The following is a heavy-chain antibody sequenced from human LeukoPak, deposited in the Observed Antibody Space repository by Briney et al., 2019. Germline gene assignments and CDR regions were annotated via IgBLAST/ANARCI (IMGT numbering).Heavy chain of an antibody. J-gene: IGHJ5*02. V-gene: IGHV4-34*01. CDR3: AREVVVTAIPDWFDP. D-gene: IGHD2-21*02. CDR2: INHSGST. Sequence: SETLSLTCAVYGGSFSGYYWSWIRQPPGKGLEWIGEINHSGSTNYNPSLRSRVTISVDTSKNQFSLKLSSVTAADTAVYYCAREVVVTAIPDWFDPWGQGTLVTVSS. CDR1: GGSFSGYY.